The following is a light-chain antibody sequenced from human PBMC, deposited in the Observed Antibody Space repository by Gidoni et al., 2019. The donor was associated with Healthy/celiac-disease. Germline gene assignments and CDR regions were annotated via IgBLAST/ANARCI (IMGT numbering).Light chain of an antibody. V-gene: IGKV4-1*01. CDR1: QSILHSSNNKNY. J-gene: IGKJ1*01. Sequence: DIVMTQSPDSLAVFLGERATINCKSSQSILHSSNNKNYLVWYQQKAGQPPKLLIYWASTRKSGVPDRFSGSGSATDFTLTISSLQAEDVAVYYCQQHYSSLPTFXXXTKVEIK. CDR3: QQHYSSLPT. CDR2: WAS.